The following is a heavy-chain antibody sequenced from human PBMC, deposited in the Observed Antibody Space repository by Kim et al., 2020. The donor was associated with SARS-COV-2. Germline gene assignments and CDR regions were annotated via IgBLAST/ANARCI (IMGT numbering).Heavy chain of an antibody. Sequence: GSPHYNPSLKRRVTISVDKSKNQFSLKLSSVTAADTAVYYCARDSPPDVYWGQGTLVTVSS. CDR3: ARDSPPDVY. CDR2: GSP. D-gene: IGHD3-10*02. V-gene: IGHV4-4*02. J-gene: IGHJ4*02.